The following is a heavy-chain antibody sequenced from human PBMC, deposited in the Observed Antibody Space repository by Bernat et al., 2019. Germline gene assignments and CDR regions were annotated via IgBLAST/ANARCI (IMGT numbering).Heavy chain of an antibody. D-gene: IGHD3-16*01. J-gene: IGHJ3*01. V-gene: IGHV3-74*03. CDR1: GFNFGYYW. CDR3: ARGDWEAFDL. Sequence: EVKLVESGGGIVQPGGSLRLSCAASGFNFGYYWMHWVRQAPGKGLVWVARVHSDASATSYADPVKGRFTISRDNANDMLYLQMNSLRVEDTAGYYCARGDWEAFDLWGEGTMKTVSS. CDR2: VHSDASAT.